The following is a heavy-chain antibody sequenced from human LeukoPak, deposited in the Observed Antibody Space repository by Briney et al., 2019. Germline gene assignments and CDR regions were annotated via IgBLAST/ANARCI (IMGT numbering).Heavy chain of an antibody. Sequence: GGSLRLSCAASGFTFSSYVMHWVRQAPGKGLEWVAIISYDGSNEYYADSVKGRFTISRDNSKNTLYLQMNSLRAEDTAVYYCAKDSRYGYRWDYDYWGQGTPVTVSS. V-gene: IGHV3-30*04. CDR3: AKDSRYGYRWDYDY. J-gene: IGHJ4*02. CDR1: GFTFSSYV. CDR2: ISYDGSNE. D-gene: IGHD5-18*01.